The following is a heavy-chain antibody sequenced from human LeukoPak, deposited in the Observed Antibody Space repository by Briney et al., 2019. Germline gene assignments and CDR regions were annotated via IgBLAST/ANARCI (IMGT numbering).Heavy chain of an antibody. CDR3: ASLIAAGYFDH. CDR1: GGSISSTSYS. D-gene: IGHD6-13*01. J-gene: IGHJ4*02. V-gene: IGHV4-39*01. CDR2: IYHSGGT. Sequence: PSETLSLTCTVSGGSISSTSYSWGWIRQPPGKGLEWIGVIYHSGGTYYNPSLKSRLTMSVDTSKNPFSLKLSSVTATDTDVYYCASLIAAGYFDHWGQGTLVTVSS.